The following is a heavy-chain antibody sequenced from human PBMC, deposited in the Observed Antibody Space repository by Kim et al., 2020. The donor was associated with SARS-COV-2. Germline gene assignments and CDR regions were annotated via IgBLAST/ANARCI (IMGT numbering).Heavy chain of an antibody. J-gene: IGHJ3*02. Sequence: SVKGRFTISRENAKNSLYLQMNSLRAGDTAVYYCARGYCSGGSCPDAFDIWGQGTMVTVSS. V-gene: IGHV3-13*01. CDR3: ARGYCSGGSCPDAFDI. D-gene: IGHD2-15*01.